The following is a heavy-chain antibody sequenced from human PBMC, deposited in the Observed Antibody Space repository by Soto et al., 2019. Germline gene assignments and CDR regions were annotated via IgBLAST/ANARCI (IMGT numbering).Heavy chain of an antibody. CDR3: ARGFARGYGDY. CDR2: IIPILGIA. D-gene: IGHD5-12*01. Sequence: QVQLVQSGAEVKKPGSSVKVSCKASGCTFSSYTISWVRQAPGQGLEWMGRIIPILGIANYAQKFQGRVTITADKSTSTASKELSSLRSEDTDVYYCARGFARGYGDYWGQGTLVTGSS. CDR1: GCTFSSYT. J-gene: IGHJ4*02. V-gene: IGHV1-69*02.